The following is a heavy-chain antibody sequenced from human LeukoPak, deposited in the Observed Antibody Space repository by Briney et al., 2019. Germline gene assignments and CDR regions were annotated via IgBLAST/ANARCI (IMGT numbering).Heavy chain of an antibody. Sequence: PSETLSLTCAVYGGSFSGYYWSWIRQPPGKGLEWIGEINHSGSTNYNPFLKSRVTISVDTSKNQFSLKLSSVTAADTAVYYCARGRRRFDYWGQGTLVTVSS. CDR3: ARGRRRFDY. V-gene: IGHV4-34*01. J-gene: IGHJ4*02. CDR2: INHSGST. CDR1: GGSFSGYY.